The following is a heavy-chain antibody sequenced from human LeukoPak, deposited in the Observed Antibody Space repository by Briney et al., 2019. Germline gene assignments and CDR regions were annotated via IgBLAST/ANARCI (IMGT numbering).Heavy chain of an antibody. CDR3: ARDMVSMVRTTAVRYYYYYGMDV. CDR1: GFTFSSYG. J-gene: IGHJ6*02. V-gene: IGHV3-33*08. CDR2: IWYDGSNK. D-gene: IGHD3-10*01. Sequence: PGGSLRLSCAASGFTFSSYGMHWVRQAPGKGLEWVAVIWYDGSNKYYADSVKGRFTISRDNSKNTLYLQMNSLRAEDTAVYYCARDMVSMVRTTAVRYYYYYGMDVWGQGTTVTVSS.